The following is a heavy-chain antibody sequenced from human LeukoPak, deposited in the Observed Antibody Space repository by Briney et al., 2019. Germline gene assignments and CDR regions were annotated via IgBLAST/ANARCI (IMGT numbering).Heavy chain of an antibody. Sequence: GGSLRLSCAASGFTFSSYSMNWVRQAPGKGLEWVSYIRSSSSTICYADSVKGRFTISRDNAKNSLYLQMNSLRDEDTAVYYCARAGSHYYGSGSGFYFDYWGQGTLVTVSS. D-gene: IGHD3-10*01. CDR3: ARAGSHYYGSGSGFYFDY. V-gene: IGHV3-48*02. J-gene: IGHJ4*02. CDR2: IRSSSSTI. CDR1: GFTFSSYS.